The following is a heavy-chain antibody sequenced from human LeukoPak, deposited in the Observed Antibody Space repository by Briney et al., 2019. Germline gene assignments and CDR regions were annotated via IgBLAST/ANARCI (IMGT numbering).Heavy chain of an antibody. Sequence: GASVKVSCKASGGTFSSYAISWVRQAPGQGLEWMGGIIPIFGTANYAQKFQGRVTITADKSTSTAYMELSSLRSEDTAVYYCARGAILTGYYVYYYGMDVWGKGTTVTVSS. CDR3: ARGAILTGYYVYYYGMDV. J-gene: IGHJ6*04. V-gene: IGHV1-69*06. CDR1: GGTFSSYA. CDR2: IIPIFGTA. D-gene: IGHD3-9*01.